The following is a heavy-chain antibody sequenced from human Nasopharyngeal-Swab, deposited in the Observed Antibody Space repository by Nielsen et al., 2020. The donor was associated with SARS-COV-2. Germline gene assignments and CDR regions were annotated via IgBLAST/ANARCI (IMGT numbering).Heavy chain of an antibody. CDR3: ARGAGYYYYYMDV. CDR2: IYYSGST. J-gene: IGHJ6*03. Sequence: SETLSLTFTVSGGSISSYYWSWIRQPPGKGLEWIGYIYYSGSTNYNPSLKSRVTISVDTSKNQFSLKLSSVTAADTAVYYCARGAGYYYYYMDVWGKGTTVTVSS. V-gene: IGHV4-59*08. CDR1: GGSISSYY. D-gene: IGHD6-19*01.